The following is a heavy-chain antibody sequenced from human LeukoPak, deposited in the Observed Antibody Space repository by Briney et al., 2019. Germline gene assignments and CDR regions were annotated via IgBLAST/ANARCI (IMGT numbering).Heavy chain of an antibody. CDR3: ARETSQKGAHYMDV. J-gene: IGHJ6*03. CDR1: GFTFSSYA. D-gene: IGHD3-16*01. Sequence: GGSLRLSCAASGFTFSSYAMHWVRQAPGKGLEWVAVISYDGSNKYYADSVKGRFTISRDNSKNTLYLQMNSLRAEDTAVYYCARETSQKGAHYMDVWGKGTTVTISS. CDR2: ISYDGSNK. V-gene: IGHV3-30*04.